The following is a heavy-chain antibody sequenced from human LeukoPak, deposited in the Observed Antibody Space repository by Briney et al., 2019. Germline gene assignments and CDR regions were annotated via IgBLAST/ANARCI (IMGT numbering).Heavy chain of an antibody. CDR3: ARDGGGSVDY. J-gene: IGHJ4*02. CDR2: IIPMFKTP. Sequence: AASVKVSCKASGYTFTNFGISWVRQAPGQGLEWMGGIIPMFKTPKYVQKFQDRLTITADESTSTAYMELNSLRSDDTAVYYCARDGGGSVDYWGQGTLITVSS. V-gene: IGHV1-69*13. D-gene: IGHD3-16*01. CDR1: GYTFTNFG.